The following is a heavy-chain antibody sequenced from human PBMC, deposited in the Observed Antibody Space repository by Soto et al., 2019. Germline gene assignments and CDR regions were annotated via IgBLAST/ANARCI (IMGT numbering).Heavy chain of an antibody. CDR2: IWYDGSNK. D-gene: IGHD2-2*01. CDR1: GFTFSSYG. J-gene: IGHJ6*02. Sequence: QVQLVESGGGVVQPGRSLRLSCAASGFTFSSYGMHWVRQAPGKGLEWVAVIWYDGSNKYYADAVKGRFTISRDNSKNPLYLQMNSLRAEDTAVYYCARNVVVVQAAMKFDYYYYYGMDVWGQGTTVTVSS. CDR3: ARNVVVVQAAMKFDYYYYYGMDV. V-gene: IGHV3-33*01.